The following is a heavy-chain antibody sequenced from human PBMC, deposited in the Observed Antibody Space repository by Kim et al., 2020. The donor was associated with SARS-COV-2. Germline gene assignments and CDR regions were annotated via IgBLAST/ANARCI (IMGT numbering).Heavy chain of an antibody. CDR1: GFTFSSYA. D-gene: IGHD6-13*01. J-gene: IGHJ6*02. CDR2: ISYDGSNK. CDR3: ARAVVAAAGSYYYYGMDV. V-gene: IGHV3-30-3*01. Sequence: GGSLRLSCAASGFTFSSYAMHWVRQAPGKGLEWVAVISYDGSNKYYADSVKGRFTISRDNSKNTLYLQMNSLRAEDTAVYYCARAVVAAAGSYYYYGMDVWGQGTTVTVSS.